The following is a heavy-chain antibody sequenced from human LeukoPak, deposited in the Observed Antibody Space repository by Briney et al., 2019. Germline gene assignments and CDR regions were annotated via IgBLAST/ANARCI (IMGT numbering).Heavy chain of an antibody. V-gene: IGHV3-30-3*01. CDR3: ARAQLSWNDDEDAFDI. D-gene: IGHD1-1*01. CDR1: GFTFSSYA. J-gene: IGHJ3*02. Sequence: GRSLRLSCAASGFTFSSYAMHWVRQAPGKGLEWVAVISYDGSNKYYADSVKGRFTISRDNSKNTLYLQMNSLRAEDTAVYYCARAQLSWNDDEDAFDIRGQGTIVTVSS. CDR2: ISYDGSNK.